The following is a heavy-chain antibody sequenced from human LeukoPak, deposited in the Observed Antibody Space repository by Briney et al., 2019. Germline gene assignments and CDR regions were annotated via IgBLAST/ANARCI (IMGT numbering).Heavy chain of an antibody. CDR1: GYTFTAYY. CDR2: INPNSGGT. D-gene: IGHD2-8*01. J-gene: IGHJ4*02. Sequence: ASVKVSCKASGYTFTAYYMHWVRQAPGQGLEWMGWINPNSGGTKYVQNFQGRVTMIRDTSISTAYMELSGLRSDDTAVYYCARGPAYSQYCANGVCYFLDHWGQGALVTVSS. V-gene: IGHV1-2*02. CDR3: ARGPAYSQYCANGVCYFLDH.